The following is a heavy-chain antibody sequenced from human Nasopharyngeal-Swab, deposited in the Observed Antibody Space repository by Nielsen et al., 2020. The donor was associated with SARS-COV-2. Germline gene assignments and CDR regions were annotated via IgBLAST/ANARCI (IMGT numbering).Heavy chain of an antibody. D-gene: IGHD6-19*01. Sequence: ASVSDSSKASGYTFTSYGISWGRQAPGQGLEWMGWISAYNGNTNYAQKLQGRVTMTTDTSTSTAYMELMSLRSDDTAVYYCAKGIAVADAFDIWGQGTMVTVSS. CDR3: AKGIAVADAFDI. V-gene: IGHV1-18*04. CDR1: GYTFTSYG. CDR2: ISAYNGNT. J-gene: IGHJ3*02.